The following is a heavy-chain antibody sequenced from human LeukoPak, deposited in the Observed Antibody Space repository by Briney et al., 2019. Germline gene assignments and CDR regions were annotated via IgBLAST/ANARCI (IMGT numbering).Heavy chain of an antibody. Sequence: EPSETLSLTCTVSGGSISSYYWNWIRQPPGKGLEWIRYIYHSGSTYYNPSLKSRVTISVDRSKNQFSLKLSSVTAADMAVYYCAREGEYSSSPNWFDPWGQGTLVTVSS. CDR2: IYHSGST. V-gene: IGHV4-59*12. J-gene: IGHJ5*02. D-gene: IGHD6-13*01. CDR3: AREGEYSSSPNWFDP. CDR1: GGSISSYY.